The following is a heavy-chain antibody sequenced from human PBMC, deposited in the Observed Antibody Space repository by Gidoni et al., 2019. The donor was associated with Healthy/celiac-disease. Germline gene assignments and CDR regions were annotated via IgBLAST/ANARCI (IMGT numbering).Heavy chain of an antibody. V-gene: IGHV3-33*01. D-gene: IGHD6-19*01. J-gene: IGHJ4*02. CDR2: IWYDGSNK. Sequence: QVQLVESGGGGVQPGRSLRLSCAASGFTYSSYGMHWVRQAPGKGLEWVAVIWYDGSNKYYADSVKGRFTISRDNSKNTLYLQMNSLRAEDTAVYYCAREEAVAGFWLDYWGQGTLVTVSS. CDR1: GFTYSSYG. CDR3: AREEAVAGFWLDY.